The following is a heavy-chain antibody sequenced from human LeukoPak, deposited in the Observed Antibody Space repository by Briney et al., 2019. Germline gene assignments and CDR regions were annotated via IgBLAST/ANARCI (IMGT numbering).Heavy chain of an antibody. J-gene: IGHJ6*02. CDR1: GFTFSSYG. CDR3: AKDRAYYYDSSGYYRAYYYGMDV. V-gene: IGHV3-30*18. CDR2: ISYDGSNK. Sequence: GGSLRLSCAASGFTFSSYGMHWVRQAPGKGLEWVAAISYDGSNKYYADSVKGRFTISRDNSKNTLYLQMNSLRAEDTAVYYCAKDRAYYYDSSGYYRAYYYGMDVWGQGTTVTVSS. D-gene: IGHD3-22*01.